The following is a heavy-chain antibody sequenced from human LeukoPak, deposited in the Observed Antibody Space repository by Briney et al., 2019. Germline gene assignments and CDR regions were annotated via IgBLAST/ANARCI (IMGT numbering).Heavy chain of an antibody. J-gene: IGHJ4*02. CDR1: GYTFTGYY. V-gene: IGHV1-2*02. Sequence: ASVKVSCKASGYTFTGYYMHWVRQAPGQGLEWMGWINPNSGGTNYAQKFQGRVTMTKDTSISTAYMELSRLRSDDTAVYYCARASRKVRGAFDYWGQGTLVTVSS. D-gene: IGHD3-10*01. CDR3: ARASRKVRGAFDY. CDR2: INPNSGGT.